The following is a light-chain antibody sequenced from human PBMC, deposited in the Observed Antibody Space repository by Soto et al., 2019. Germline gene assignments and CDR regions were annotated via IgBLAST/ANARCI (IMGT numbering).Light chain of an antibody. CDR3: QQRSNWPPIT. J-gene: IGKJ5*01. CDR2: GAS. V-gene: IGKV3-11*01. Sequence: EIVRTQSPATLSESPGERATLSCRASQSVSIDLAWYQQKPGQAPRLLIYGASTRATGIPARFSGSGSGTDFTLTISSLEPEDFAVYYCQQRSNWPPITFGQGTRLEIK. CDR1: QSVSID.